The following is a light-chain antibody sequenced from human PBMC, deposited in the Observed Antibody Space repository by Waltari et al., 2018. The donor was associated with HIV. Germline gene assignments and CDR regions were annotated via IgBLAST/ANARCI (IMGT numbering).Light chain of an antibody. V-gene: IGLV1-40*01. CDR2: SNV. CDR3: QSYDSSLSAL. Sequence: HSVLTQPPSVSGAPGQRVTISCTGSSSNIGAGFDVHWYQHLPGTAPKLLIYSNVNRPQGVPDRFSGSKSGTSASLAITGLQAEDEADYYCQSYDSSLSALFGGGTKLTVL. CDR1: SSNIGAGFD. J-gene: IGLJ2*01.